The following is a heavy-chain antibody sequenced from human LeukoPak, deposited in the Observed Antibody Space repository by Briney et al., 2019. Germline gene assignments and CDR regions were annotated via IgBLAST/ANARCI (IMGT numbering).Heavy chain of an antibody. J-gene: IGHJ4*02. D-gene: IGHD3-3*01. Sequence: SETLSLTCTVSGGSISRCYWSWVRHPPGKGLEWRGNIYYSGSTNYNPSLKSRVTISVDTSKNQFSLKLSSVTAADTAGYYCARVAFGVVTHFDYWGQGTLVTVCS. CDR1: GGSISRCY. V-gene: IGHV4-59*01. CDR2: IYYSGST. CDR3: ARVAFGVVTHFDY.